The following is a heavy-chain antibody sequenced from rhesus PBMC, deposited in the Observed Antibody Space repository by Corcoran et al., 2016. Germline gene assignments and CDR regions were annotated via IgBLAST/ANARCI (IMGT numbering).Heavy chain of an antibody. CDR2: INPSNGNT. D-gene: IGHD6-31*01. V-gene: IGHV1S9*01. CDR3: TRTVLTAAGTGLDY. Sequence: QVQLVQSGAEVKKPGASVKLSGKSSGYPSTSHYINWVRQAPGPVLEWIGWINPSNGNTGYAQKFQGRVTMTRGTSTSTAYMELSSLRSEDTAVYYCTRTVLTAAGTGLDYWGQGVLVTVSS. J-gene: IGHJ4*01. CDR1: GYPSTSHY.